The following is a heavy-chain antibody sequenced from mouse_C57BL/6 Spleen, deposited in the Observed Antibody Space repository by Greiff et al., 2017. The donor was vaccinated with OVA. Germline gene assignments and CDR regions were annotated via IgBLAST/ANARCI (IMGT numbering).Heavy chain of an antibody. CDR2: ISGGGGNT. Sequence: EVKVEESGGGLVKPGGSLKLSCAASGFTFSSYTMSWVRQTPEKRLEWVATISGGGGNTYYPDSVKGRFTISRDNAKNTLYLQMSSLRSEDTALYYCAREPGRYFDYWGQGTTLTVSS. V-gene: IGHV5-9*01. CDR1: GFTFSSYT. D-gene: IGHD3-3*01. J-gene: IGHJ2*01. CDR3: AREPGRYFDY.